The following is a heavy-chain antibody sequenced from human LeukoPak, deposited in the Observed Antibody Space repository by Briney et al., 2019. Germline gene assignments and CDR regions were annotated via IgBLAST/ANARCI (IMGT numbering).Heavy chain of an antibody. V-gene: IGHV3-23*01. CDR3: AKDRSYCSSTSCYVAYFDY. Sequence: PGGSLRLSCAASGFTFSSYSMNWVRQAPGKELEWVSAISGSGGSTYYADSVKGRFTISRDNSKNTLYLQMNSLRAEDTAVYYCAKDRSYCSSTSCYVAYFDYWGQGTLVTVSS. J-gene: IGHJ4*02. D-gene: IGHD2-2*01. CDR2: ISGSGGST. CDR1: GFTFSSYS.